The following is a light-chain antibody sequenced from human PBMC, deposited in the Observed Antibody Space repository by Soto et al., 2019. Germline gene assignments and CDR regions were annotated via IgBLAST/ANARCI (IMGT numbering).Light chain of an antibody. J-gene: IGLJ1*01. CDR3: QSYASSLSANFV. CDR1: SSNIGAGYD. CDR2: GNN. Sequence: VLTQQPSVSGAPGQRATISCTGSSSNIGAGYDVHWYQQLPGKAPKLLIYGNNNRPSGVPDRFSGSKSGTSASLAITGLRADDEADYYCQSYASSLSANFVFGTGTKVTVL. V-gene: IGLV1-40*01.